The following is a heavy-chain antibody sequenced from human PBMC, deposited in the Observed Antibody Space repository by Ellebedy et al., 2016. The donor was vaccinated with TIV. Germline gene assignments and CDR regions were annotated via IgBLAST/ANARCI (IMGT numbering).Heavy chain of an antibody. CDR1: GFTFNSYA. J-gene: IGHJ4*02. D-gene: IGHD5-18*01. V-gene: IGHV3-23*01. CDR2: ISNTGSRT. Sequence: GESLKISCAASGFTFNSYAMSWVRQAPGKGLEWVSTISNTGSRTYYADSVKGRFTISRDNSKRTVDLQMNSLRAEDTAVYFCAKDRTPGDGYWVFDNWGQGTLVSVSS. CDR3: AKDRTPGDGYWVFDN.